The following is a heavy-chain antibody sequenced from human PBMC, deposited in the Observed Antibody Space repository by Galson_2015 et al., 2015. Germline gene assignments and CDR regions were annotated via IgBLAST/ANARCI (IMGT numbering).Heavy chain of an antibody. CDR2: ISADGATI. CDR1: GFTFSTYA. D-gene: IGHD6-19*01. V-gene: IGHV3-23*01. CDR3: AKGRFSGGYYFDL. Sequence: SLRLSCAASGFTFSTYAMNWVRQAPGKGLEWVSVISADGATIWYADSVKGRFTISRDNSQNTLFLQVGSLRAEDTAVYYCAKGRFSGGYYFDLWGRATLVTVSS. J-gene: IGHJ2*01.